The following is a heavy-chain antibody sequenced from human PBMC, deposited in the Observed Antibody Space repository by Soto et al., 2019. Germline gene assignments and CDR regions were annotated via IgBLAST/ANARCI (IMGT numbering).Heavy chain of an antibody. D-gene: IGHD6-13*01. CDR3: AGGLGSSWFFL. Sequence: GGSLRLSCAASGFTFSSENMNWVRQAPGKGLEWVSYIGGSGSLIFYGDSVKGRSTVSRDNAGNSLYLQMNSLSAEDTAVYYCAGGLGSSWFFLWGQGTLVTVSS. CDR1: GFTFSSEN. J-gene: IGHJ5*02. V-gene: IGHV3-48*04. CDR2: IGGSGSLI.